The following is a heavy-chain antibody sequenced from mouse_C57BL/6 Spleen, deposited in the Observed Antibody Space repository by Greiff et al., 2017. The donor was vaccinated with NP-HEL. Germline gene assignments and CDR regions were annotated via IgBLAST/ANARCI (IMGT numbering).Heavy chain of an antibody. CDR2: IYPRDGST. V-gene: IGHV1-78*01. CDR1: GYTFTDHT. J-gene: IGHJ3*01. CDR3: ASPFSYYGSSPWFAY. D-gene: IGHD1-1*01. Sequence: VQLQQSDAELVKPGASVKISCKVSGYTFTDHTIHWMKQRPEQGLEWIGYIYPRDGSTKYNEKFKGKATLTADKSSSTAYMQLNSLTSEDSAVYFCASPFSYYGSSPWFAYWGQGTLVTVSA.